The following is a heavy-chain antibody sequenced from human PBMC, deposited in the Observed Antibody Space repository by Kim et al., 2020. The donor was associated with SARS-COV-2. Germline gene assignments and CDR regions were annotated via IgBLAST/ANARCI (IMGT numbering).Heavy chain of an antibody. D-gene: IGHD3-22*01. CDR1: GFTFSSYG. CDR3: ARDADYYDSSGYYYSYFDY. J-gene: IGHJ4*02. CDR2: ISYDGSNK. Sequence: GGSLRLSCAASGFTFSSYGMHWVRQAPGKGLEWVAVISYDGSNKYYADSVKGRFTISRDNSKNTLYLQMNSLRAEDTAVYYCARDADYYDSSGYYYSYFDYWGQGTLVTVSS. V-gene: IGHV3-33*05.